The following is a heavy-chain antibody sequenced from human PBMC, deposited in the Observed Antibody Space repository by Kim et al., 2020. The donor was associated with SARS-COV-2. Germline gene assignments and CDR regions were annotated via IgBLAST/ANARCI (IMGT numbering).Heavy chain of an antibody. D-gene: IGHD1-26*01. V-gene: IGHV4-59*01. J-gene: IGHJ4*02. CDR1: GGSISSYY. CDR3: AARRELPIGGVDY. CDR2: IYYSGST. Sequence: SETLSLTRTVSGGSISSYYWSWIRQPPGKGLEWIGNIYYSGSTNYNPSLKSRVTISVDMSKNQFSLKLSSVTAADTAVYYCAARRELPIGGVDYWGQGTLVTVSS.